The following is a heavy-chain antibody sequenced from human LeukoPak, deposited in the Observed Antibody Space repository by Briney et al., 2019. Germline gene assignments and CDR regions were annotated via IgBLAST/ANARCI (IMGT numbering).Heavy chain of an antibody. J-gene: IGHJ4*02. D-gene: IGHD3-16*02. CDR3: ASYDYVWGSYRYSTQNYFDY. CDR1: GGSISSSSYY. CDR2: TYYSGST. Sequence: PSETLSLTCTVSGGSISSSSYYWGWIRQPPGKGLEWIGSTYYSGSTYYNPSLKSRVTISVDTSKNQFSLKLSSVTAADTAVYYCASYDYVWGSYRYSTQNYFDYWGQGTLVTVSS. V-gene: IGHV4-39*01.